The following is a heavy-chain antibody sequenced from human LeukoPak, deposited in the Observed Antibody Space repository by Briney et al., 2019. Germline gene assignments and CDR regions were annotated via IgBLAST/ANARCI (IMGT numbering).Heavy chain of an antibody. D-gene: IGHD3-22*01. J-gene: IGHJ6*02. CDR3: ARDRSPEHYYDSSRWDYYYGMDV. CDR2: IYYSGNT. Sequence: SETLSLTCIVSGGSISTSAYYWGWIRQPPGEGLQWIGSIYYSGNTYYNSSLKSRVTISVDTSTSQFSLRLSSVTAADTAVYYCARDRSPEHYYDSSRWDYYYGMDVWGQGTTVTVSS. CDR1: GGSISTSAYY. V-gene: IGHV4-39*02.